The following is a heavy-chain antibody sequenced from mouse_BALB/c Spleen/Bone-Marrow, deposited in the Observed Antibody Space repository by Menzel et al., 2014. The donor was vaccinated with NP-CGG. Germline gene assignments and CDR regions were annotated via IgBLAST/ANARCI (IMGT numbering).Heavy chain of an antibody. D-gene: IGHD1-1*01. CDR1: EYEFPSHD. V-gene: IGHV5-2*01. CDR2: INSDGGST. Sequence: DVHVVESGGGLVQPGESLKLSCESNEYEFPSHDMSWVRKTPEKRLELVAAINSDGGSTFYPDTMERRFIISRDNTKKTLYLQMSSLRSEDTALYYCARQGDYGSSWFAYWGQGTLVAVSA. CDR3: ARQGDYGSSWFAY. J-gene: IGHJ3*01.